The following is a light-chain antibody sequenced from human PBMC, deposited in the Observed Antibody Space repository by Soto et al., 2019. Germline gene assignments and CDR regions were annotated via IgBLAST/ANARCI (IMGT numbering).Light chain of an antibody. V-gene: IGLV1-40*01. CDR2: SSF. CDR3: QSYDSTLSAYV. CDR1: SSNIGAGYD. Sequence: QSVLTQPPSVSGAPGQRVTISCTGSSSNIGAGYDVHWFQQLPGTAPKLLIYSSFNRPSGVPDRFSGSKSGTSASLAITGLQAEDEADYYCQSYDSTLSAYVFGTGTKVTVL. J-gene: IGLJ1*01.